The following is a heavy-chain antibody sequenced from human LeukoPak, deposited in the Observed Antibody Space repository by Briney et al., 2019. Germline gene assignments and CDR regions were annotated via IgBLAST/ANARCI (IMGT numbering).Heavy chain of an antibody. D-gene: IGHD3-10*01. CDR2: INHSGST. J-gene: IGHJ3*02. CDR3: TKSDGYGLIRI. Sequence: PSETLSLTCAVYGGSFSGYYWSWIRQPPGKGLEWIGEINHSGSTNYNPSLKSRVTISLDTSKNQFSLKVISMTAADTAAYYCTKSDGYGLIRICGRGTMVTVSS. CDR1: GGSFSGYY. V-gene: IGHV4-34*03.